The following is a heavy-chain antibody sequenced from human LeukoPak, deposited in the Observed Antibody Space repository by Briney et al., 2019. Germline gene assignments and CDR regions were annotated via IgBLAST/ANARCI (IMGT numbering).Heavy chain of an antibody. J-gene: IGHJ4*02. CDR1: GGSFSGYY. Sequence: SETLSLTCAVYGGSFSGYYWSWIRQPPGKGLEWIGEINHSGSTNYNPSLKSRVTISVDTSKNQFSLKLSSVTAADTAVYYCAGNYDILTGRDYRGQGTLVTVSS. D-gene: IGHD3-9*01. CDR3: AGNYDILTGRDY. CDR2: INHSGST. V-gene: IGHV4-34*01.